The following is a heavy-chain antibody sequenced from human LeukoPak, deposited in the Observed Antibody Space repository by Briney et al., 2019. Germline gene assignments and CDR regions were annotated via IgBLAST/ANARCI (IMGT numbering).Heavy chain of an antibody. D-gene: IGHD3-3*01. V-gene: IGHV3-23*01. J-gene: IGHJ4*02. CDR1: GFTFSSYA. Sequence: GGSLRLSCAASGFTFSSYAMSWVRQAPGKGLEWVSAISGSGGSTYYADSVKGRFTISRDNSKNTLYLQMNSLRAEDTAVYYCAKDRSRRFLEWLYFDYWGQGTLVTVSS. CDR2: ISGSGGST. CDR3: AKDRSRRFLEWLYFDY.